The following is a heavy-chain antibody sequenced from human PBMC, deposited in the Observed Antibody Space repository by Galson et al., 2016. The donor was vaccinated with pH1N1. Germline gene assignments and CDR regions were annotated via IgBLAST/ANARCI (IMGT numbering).Heavy chain of an antibody. V-gene: IGHV1-46*01. CDR1: GYSVTRYY. CDR3: ARRYYFDY. Sequence: SVKVSCKASGYSVTRYYMHWVRQAPGQGLEWMGIIDPSDGTTTYSQKFRGRITMTGDTPTNSVYMELSSLTSDDTAVYYCARRYYFDYWGQGTLITVSS. J-gene: IGHJ4*02. CDR2: IDPSDGTT.